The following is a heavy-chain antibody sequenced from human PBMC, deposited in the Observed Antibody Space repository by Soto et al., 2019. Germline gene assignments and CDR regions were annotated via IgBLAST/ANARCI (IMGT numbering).Heavy chain of an antibody. CDR3: ARHCPTRHTIFGVEVYNWFDP. CDR1: GGSISSSSYY. V-gene: IGHV4-39*01. CDR2: IYYSGST. D-gene: IGHD3-3*01. Sequence: SETLSLTCTVSGGSISSSSYYWGWIRQPPGKGLEWIGSIYYSGSTYYNPSLKSRVTISVDTSKNQFSLKLSSVTAADTAVYYCARHCPTRHTIFGVEVYNWFDPWGQGTLVTVSS. J-gene: IGHJ5*02.